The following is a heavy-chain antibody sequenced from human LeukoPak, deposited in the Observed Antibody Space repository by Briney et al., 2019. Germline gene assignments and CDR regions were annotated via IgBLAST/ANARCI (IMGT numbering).Heavy chain of an antibody. CDR1: GFTFSSYA. CDR3: AKEHCSSTSCYTGQAFDI. D-gene: IGHD2-2*02. Sequence: GGSLRLSCAASGFTFSSYAMSWVRQAPGKGLEWVSAISGSGGSTYYADSVKGRFTIPRDNSKNTLYLQMNSLRAEDTAVYYCAKEHCSSTSCYTGQAFDIWGQGTMVTVSS. CDR2: ISGSGGST. J-gene: IGHJ3*02. V-gene: IGHV3-23*01.